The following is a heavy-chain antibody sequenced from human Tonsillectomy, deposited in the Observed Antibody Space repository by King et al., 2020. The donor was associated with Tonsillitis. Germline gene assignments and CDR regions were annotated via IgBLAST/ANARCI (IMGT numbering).Heavy chain of an antibody. CDR1: GFTFSSSA. Sequence: QLVESGPEVKKPGTSVKVSCKASGFTFSSSAVQWVRQARGQRLEWIGWIVVASGNTNYAQKFQERVTITRDMSTSTAYMELSSLRSEDTAVYYCAADGSSDFFDYWGQGTLVTVSS. D-gene: IGHD2/OR15-2a*01. CDR3: AADGSSDFFDY. CDR2: IVVASGNT. J-gene: IGHJ4*02. V-gene: IGHV1-58*01.